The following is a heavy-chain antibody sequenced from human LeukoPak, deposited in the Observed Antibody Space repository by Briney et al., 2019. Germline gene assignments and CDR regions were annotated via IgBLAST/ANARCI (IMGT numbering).Heavy chain of an antibody. D-gene: IGHD3/OR15-3a*01. V-gene: IGHV3-30*02. CDR1: GFTFSSYG. CDR2: IRYDGSNK. J-gene: IGHJ6*03. CDR3: AKIWTRGNYYYYYMDV. Sequence: PGGSLRLSCAASGFTFSSYGMHWVRQAPGKGLEWVAFIRYDGSNKYYADSVKGRFTISRDNSKNTLYLQMNSLRAEDTAVHYCAKIWTRGNYYYYYMDVWGKGTTVTVSS.